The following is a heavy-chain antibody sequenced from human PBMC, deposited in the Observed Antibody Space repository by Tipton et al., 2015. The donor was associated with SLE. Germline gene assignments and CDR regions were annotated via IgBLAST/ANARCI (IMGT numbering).Heavy chain of an antibody. V-gene: IGHV3-33*01. CDR1: GFTFSNYG. D-gene: IGHD3-9*01. J-gene: IGHJ6*02. CDR3: ARVLTPYYGMDV. Sequence: SGFTFSNYGMHWVRQAPGKGLEWVAVMWYDGSNKYSADSVKGRFTISRDKSKNTLYLQMNSLRAEDTAVYYCARVLTPYYGMDVWGQGTTVTVSS. CDR2: MWYDGSNK.